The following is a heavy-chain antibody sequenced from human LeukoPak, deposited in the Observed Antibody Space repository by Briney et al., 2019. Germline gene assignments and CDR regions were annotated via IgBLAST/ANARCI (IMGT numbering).Heavy chain of an antibody. CDR1: GFTFSRYS. Sequence: GGSLRLFCAASGFTFSRYSMNWVRQAPGKGGEWVSYISSSSNTIYYAHSVKGRFTISRDNAKNSLYLQMNSLRAEDTAVYYCARDSSSSRGDDAFDIWGQGTMVTVSS. V-gene: IGHV3-48*01. CDR3: ARDSSSSRGDDAFDI. J-gene: IGHJ3*02. CDR2: ISSSSNTI. D-gene: IGHD6-6*01.